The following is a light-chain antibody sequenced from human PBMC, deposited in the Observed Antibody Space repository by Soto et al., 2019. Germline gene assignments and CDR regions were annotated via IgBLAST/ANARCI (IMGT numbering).Light chain of an antibody. J-gene: IGKJ4*01. Sequence: EIVLTQSPGILSLSPGERASLSCRASQSVSSNYLAWYQQKPGQAPRLLIYGASSRATGIPDRFSGSGSGTDFTLTVSRLEPEDFAAYYCQQYRSSPLTFGGGTRVQIK. CDR1: QSVSSNY. CDR3: QQYRSSPLT. CDR2: GAS. V-gene: IGKV3-20*01.